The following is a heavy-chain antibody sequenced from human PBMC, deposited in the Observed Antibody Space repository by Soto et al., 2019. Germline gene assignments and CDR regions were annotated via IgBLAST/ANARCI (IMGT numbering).Heavy chain of an antibody. D-gene: IGHD4-17*01. CDR2: ITSGAGTYYA. CDR1: GFTFSSYA. CDR3: AKATAVITKAFDY. Sequence: PGGSLRLSCAASGFTFSSYAVSWVRQAPGKGLEWVSAITSGAGTYYAYYADSVKGRFTISRDNSKSTLYLQMNSLRAEDTAVYYCAKATAVITKAFDYWGQGTLVTVSS. V-gene: IGHV3-23*01. J-gene: IGHJ4*02.